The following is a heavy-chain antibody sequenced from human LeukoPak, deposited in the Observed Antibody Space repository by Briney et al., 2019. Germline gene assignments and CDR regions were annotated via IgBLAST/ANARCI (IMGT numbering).Heavy chain of an antibody. CDR3: AREPYGDYDYWYFDL. CDR1: GFTFSSYS. D-gene: IGHD4-17*01. V-gene: IGHV3-48*01. CDR2: ISSSSSTI. Sequence: GGSLRLSCAASGFTFSSYSMNWVRQAPGKGLEWVSYISSSSSTIYYADSVKGRFTISRDNAKNSLYLQMNSLRAEDTAVYYCAREPYGDYDYWYFDLWGRGTLVTVS. J-gene: IGHJ2*01.